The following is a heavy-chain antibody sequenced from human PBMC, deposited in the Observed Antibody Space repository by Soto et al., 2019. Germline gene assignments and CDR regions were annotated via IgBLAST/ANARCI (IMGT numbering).Heavy chain of an antibody. D-gene: IGHD3-10*01. V-gene: IGHV3-23*01. CDR3: AKDPRGGSRWFDP. CDR1: GFTFSTYA. CDR2: ISRSGDST. J-gene: IGHJ5*02. Sequence: GGSLRLSCAASGFTFSTYAMTWVRQAPGKGLEWVSAISRSGDSTYYADSVKGWFTISRDNSKNTLYLQMSSLRAEDTAVYYCAKDPRGGSRWFDPWGQGTLVTVSS.